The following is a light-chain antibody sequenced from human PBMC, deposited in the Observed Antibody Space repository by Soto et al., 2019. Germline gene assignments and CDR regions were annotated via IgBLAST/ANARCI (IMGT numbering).Light chain of an antibody. CDR3: QQYYSLPLT. CDR2: WAS. V-gene: IGKV4-1*01. J-gene: IGKJ4*01. Sequence: DIVMTQSPDSRAVSLGERTTINCRSSQSVLHRSKRKNYLAWYQQKPGQPPKLLIKWASARESGVPDRFSGSGSGTDFTLTISSLQTEDVAVYYCQQYYSLPLTFGGGTKVDIK. CDR1: QSVLHRSKRKNY.